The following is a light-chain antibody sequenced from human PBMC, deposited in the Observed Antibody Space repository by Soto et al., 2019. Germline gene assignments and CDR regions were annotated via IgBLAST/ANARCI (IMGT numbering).Light chain of an antibody. Sequence: DIQLTHSPSTLSASVGDRVAITCRASQSISTWLAWYQHKPGKAPNLLIYDASNLEGRVPSRFSGSGSGTEFTLTISSLQPADFATYYCQQYNTYPLTFGGGTKVDIK. CDR1: QSISTW. CDR3: QQYNTYPLT. V-gene: IGKV1-5*01. J-gene: IGKJ4*01. CDR2: DAS.